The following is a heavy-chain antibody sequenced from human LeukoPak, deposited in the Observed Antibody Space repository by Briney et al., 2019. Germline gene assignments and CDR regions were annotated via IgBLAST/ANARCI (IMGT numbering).Heavy chain of an antibody. J-gene: IGHJ5*02. CDR3: ARGDGPGLGWFDP. D-gene: IGHD1-14*01. CDR2: IYYSGST. CDR1: GGSISSYY. Sequence: SETLSLTCTVSGGSISSYYWSWIRQPPGKGLEWIGYIYYSGSTNYNPSLKSRVTISVDTSKNQFSLKLSSVTAADTAVYYCARGDGPGLGWFDPWGQGTQVTASS. V-gene: IGHV4-59*01.